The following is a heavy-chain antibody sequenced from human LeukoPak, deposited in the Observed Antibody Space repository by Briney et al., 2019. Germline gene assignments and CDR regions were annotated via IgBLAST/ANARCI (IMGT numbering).Heavy chain of an antibody. D-gene: IGHD6-19*01. CDR1: GGSISSYY. J-gene: IGHJ3*02. Sequence: SETLSLTCTVSGGSISSYYWSWIRQPPGKGLEWIGYIYTSGSTNYNPSLKSRVTISVDTSKNPFSLKLSSVTAADTAVYYCASYIGSGWYRWDAFDIWGQGTMVTVSS. CDR2: IYTSGST. V-gene: IGHV4-4*09. CDR3: ASYIGSGWYRWDAFDI.